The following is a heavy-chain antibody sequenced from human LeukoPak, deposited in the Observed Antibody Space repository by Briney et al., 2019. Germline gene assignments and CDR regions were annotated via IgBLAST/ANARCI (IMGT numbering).Heavy chain of an antibody. J-gene: IGHJ4*02. CDR2: IDPSHSYT. CDR3: ARGSGSPDY. D-gene: IGHD3-10*01. Sequence: GESLKISCKGSGYSFTNYWITWVRQMPGKGLEWMGRIDPSHSYTNYSPSFQGHVTISADKSISTAYLQWSSLKASDSAMYYCARGSGSPDYWGQGTLVTVSS. CDR1: GYSFTNYW. V-gene: IGHV5-10-1*01.